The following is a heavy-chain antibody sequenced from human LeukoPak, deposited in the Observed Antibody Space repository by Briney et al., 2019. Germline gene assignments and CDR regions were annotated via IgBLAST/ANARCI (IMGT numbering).Heavy chain of an antibody. D-gene: IGHD3/OR15-3a*01. Sequence: GGSLRLSCAASGFTFSSYWMSWVRQAPGKGLEWVSYISSSSSTIYYADSVKGRFTISRDNAKNSLYLQMNSLRAEDTAVYYCARDLDRHYYYGMDVWGQGTTVTVSS. CDR1: GFTFSSYW. CDR3: ARDLDRHYYYGMDV. V-gene: IGHV3-48*04. CDR2: ISSSSSTI. J-gene: IGHJ6*02.